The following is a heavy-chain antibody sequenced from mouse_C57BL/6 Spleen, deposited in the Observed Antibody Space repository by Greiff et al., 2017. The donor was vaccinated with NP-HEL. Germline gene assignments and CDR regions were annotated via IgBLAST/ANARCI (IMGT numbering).Heavy chain of an antibody. CDR3: ARGSDSSHLHYLDY. CDR1: GYTFTSYW. Sequence: QVQLQQPGPDLVKPGASVKLSCKASGYTFTSYWMHWVKQRPGQGLEWIGNINPSNGGTNYNEKFKSKATLTVDKSSSTAYMQLSSLTSEDSAVYYCARGSDSSHLHYLDYWGQGTTLTVSS. V-gene: IGHV1-53*01. CDR2: INPSNGGT. D-gene: IGHD1-1*01. J-gene: IGHJ2*01.